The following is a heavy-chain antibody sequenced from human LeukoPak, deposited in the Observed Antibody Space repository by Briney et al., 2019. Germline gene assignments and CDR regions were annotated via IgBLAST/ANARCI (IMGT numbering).Heavy chain of an antibody. J-gene: IGHJ4*02. Sequence: GASVKVSCKASGYTFTDFYMHWVGQAPGQGLEWMGWINPNSGGTNYAQRFQGRVTMTRDTSISTAYMELSRLRSDDTAVYYCVRAGMSSDYTPNDYWGQGTLVTVSS. CDR1: GYTFTDFY. V-gene: IGHV1-2*02. CDR2: INPNSGGT. CDR3: VRAGMSSDYTPNDY. D-gene: IGHD3-3*01.